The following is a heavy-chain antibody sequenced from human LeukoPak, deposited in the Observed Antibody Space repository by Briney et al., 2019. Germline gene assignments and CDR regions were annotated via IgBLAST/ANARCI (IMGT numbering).Heavy chain of an antibody. D-gene: IGHD6-13*01. CDR3: AGSDLIAAAGTAFDY. Sequence: SETLSLTCTVSGGSISSYYWSWLRQPPGKGLEWIGYIYYSGSTNYNPSLKSRVTISVDTSKNQFSLKLSSVTAADTAVYYCAGSDLIAAAGTAFDYWGQGTLVTVSS. CDR1: GGSISSYY. J-gene: IGHJ4*02. CDR2: IYYSGST. V-gene: IGHV4-59*01.